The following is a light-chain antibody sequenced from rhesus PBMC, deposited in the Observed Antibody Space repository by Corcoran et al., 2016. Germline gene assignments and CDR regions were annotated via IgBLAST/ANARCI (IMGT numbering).Light chain of an antibody. V-gene: IGKV1-22*01. CDR1: QSISSW. J-gene: IGKJ1*01. CDR2: KAS. CDR3: LQYSSSPRT. Sequence: DIQMTQSPSSLSAFVGDTVTITCRASQSISSWLDWYQQKPGKAPNILIYKASSLQSGVPSRFSGSGSGTDFTLTISSLQPEEFATYYCLQYSSSPRTFGQGTKVEIK.